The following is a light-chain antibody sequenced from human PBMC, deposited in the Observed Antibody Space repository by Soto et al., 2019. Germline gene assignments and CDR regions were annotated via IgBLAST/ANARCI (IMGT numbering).Light chain of an antibody. CDR1: SSNIGAGYE. J-gene: IGLJ1*01. CDR3: QSYDSSLSGYV. CDR2: EYN. Sequence: QSVLTQPPSVSETPGQRVTISCTGSSSNIGAGYEAHWYQQVPGTAPILLIYEYNYRPSGVPDRFSGSKSGTSASLAITGLQAEDEAEYYCQSYDSSLSGYVFGTGTKLTVL. V-gene: IGLV1-40*01.